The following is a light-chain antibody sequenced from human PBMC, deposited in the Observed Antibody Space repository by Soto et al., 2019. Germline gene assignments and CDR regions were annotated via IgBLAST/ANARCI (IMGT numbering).Light chain of an antibody. CDR3: QQYGSSPRT. J-gene: IGKJ1*01. CDR1: QSVSSSY. CDR2: GAS. V-gene: IGKV3-20*01. Sequence: EIVLTQSPGTLSLSPGERATLSCRASQSVSSSYLAWYQQKPGQAPRLLIYGASSRATGIPDRFSGSGSGTDFPLAISRLEPEGGAVYYCQQYGSSPRTVGRGTKVEIK.